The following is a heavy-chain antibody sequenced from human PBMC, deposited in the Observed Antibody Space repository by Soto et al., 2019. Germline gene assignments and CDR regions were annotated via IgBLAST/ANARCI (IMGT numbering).Heavy chain of an antibody. CDR1: GFAFSSYA. CDR2: ISGSGGST. D-gene: IGHD3-10*01. J-gene: IGHJ5*02. V-gene: IGHV3-23*01. Sequence: GGSLGLPCASAGFAFSSYAVSWIRHSPGKGLEWVSAISGSGGSTYYADSVKGRFTISRDNSQNTLYLQMNSLRAEDTAVYYCAKVRGVITAMYWLDRRAQGNQV. CDR3: AKVRGVITAMYWLDR.